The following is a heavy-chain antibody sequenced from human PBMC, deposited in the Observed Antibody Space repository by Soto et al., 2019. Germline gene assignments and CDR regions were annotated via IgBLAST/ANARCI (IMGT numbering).Heavy chain of an antibody. J-gene: IGHJ4*02. CDR1: GGSISSGGYY. Sequence: SETLSLTCTVSGGSISSGGYYWSWIRQHPGKGLEWIGYIYYSGSTYYNPSLKSRVTISVDTSKNQLSLKLSSVTAADTAVYYCARLSTPPNCSGGSCYDYWGQGTLVTVSS. CDR2: IYYSGST. V-gene: IGHV4-31*03. CDR3: ARLSTPPNCSGGSCYDY. D-gene: IGHD2-15*01.